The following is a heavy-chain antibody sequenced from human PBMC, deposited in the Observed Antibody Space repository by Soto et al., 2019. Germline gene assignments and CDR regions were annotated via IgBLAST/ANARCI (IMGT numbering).Heavy chain of an antibody. J-gene: IGHJ6*02. Sequence: KPGGSLRLSCAASGFTFSSYSMNWVRQAPGKGLEWVSSISSSSSYIYYADSVKGRFTISRDNAKNSLYLQMNSLRAEDTAVYYCARTQRSIAAQDYGMDVWGQGTTVTVSS. V-gene: IGHV3-21*01. D-gene: IGHD6-6*01. CDR1: GFTFSSYS. CDR2: ISSSSSYI. CDR3: ARTQRSIAAQDYGMDV.